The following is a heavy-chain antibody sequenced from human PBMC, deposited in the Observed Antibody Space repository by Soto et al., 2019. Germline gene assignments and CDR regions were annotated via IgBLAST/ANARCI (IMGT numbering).Heavy chain of an antibody. CDR1: GVTVTSYY. D-gene: IGHD5-18*01. Sequence: GGSLSLSCAASGVTVTSYYLSWVRQSPGKGLEWVSVIYSGGSTYYADSVKGRFTISRYNSKNTLYLQMNSLRAEDTAVYYCARHGYNYGGGYFDYWGQGTRVTVS. CDR3: ARHGYNYGGGYFDY. J-gene: IGHJ4*02. V-gene: IGHV3-66*04. CDR2: IYSGGST.